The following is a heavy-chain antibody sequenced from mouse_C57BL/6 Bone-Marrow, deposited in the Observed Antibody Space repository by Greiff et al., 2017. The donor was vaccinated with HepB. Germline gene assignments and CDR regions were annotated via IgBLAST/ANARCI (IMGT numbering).Heavy chain of an antibody. CDR2: IDPNSGGT. Sequence: QVQLQQPGAELVKPGASVKLSCKASGYTFTSYWMHWVKQRPGRGLEWIGRIDPNSGGTKYNEKFKSKATLTVDKPSSTAYMQLSSLTSEDSAVYYCAREEGKLYDYDQTAWFAYWGQGTLVTVSA. V-gene: IGHV1-72*01. D-gene: IGHD2-4*01. J-gene: IGHJ3*01. CDR1: GYTFTSYW. CDR3: AREEGKLYDYDQTAWFAY.